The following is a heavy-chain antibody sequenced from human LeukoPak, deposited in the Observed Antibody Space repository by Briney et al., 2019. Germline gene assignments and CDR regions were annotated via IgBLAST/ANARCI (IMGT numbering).Heavy chain of an antibody. V-gene: IGHV3-30*04. CDR1: GFIFSSYV. CDR3: ARDTSTTLDY. CDR2: ISSDGSNK. D-gene: IGHD2-15*01. Sequence: GGSLRLSCAASGFIFSSYVMQWVRQAPGKGLEWVAAISSDGSNKYYTDSVKGRFTTSRDNSKNTLYLQMNSLRAEDTAEYYCARDTSTTLDYWGQGTLVTVSS. J-gene: IGHJ4*02.